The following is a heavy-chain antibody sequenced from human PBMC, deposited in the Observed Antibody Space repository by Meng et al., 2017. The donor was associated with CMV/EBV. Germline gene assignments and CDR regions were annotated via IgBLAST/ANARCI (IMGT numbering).Heavy chain of an antibody. V-gene: IGHV1-18*01. CDR3: ARGGGYSSGWHEPRV. CDR1: VYPFHSYG. CDR2: ISAYNGNT. Sequence: SVYPFHSYGISWVRQAPGQGLEWMGWISAYNGNTNYAQKLQGRVTMTTDTSTSTAYMELRSLRSDDTAVYYCARGGGYSSGWHEPRVWGQGTLVTVSS. J-gene: IGHJ4*02. D-gene: IGHD6-19*01.